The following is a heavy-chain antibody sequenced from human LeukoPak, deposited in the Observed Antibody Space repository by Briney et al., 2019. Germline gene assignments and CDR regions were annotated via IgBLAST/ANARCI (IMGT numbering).Heavy chain of an antibody. CDR3: AKDLGVPAATNAFDI. CDR1: GFTFSSYG. D-gene: IGHD2-2*01. CDR2: ISYDGSNK. J-gene: IGHJ3*02. V-gene: IGHV3-30*18. Sequence: GGSLRLSWAASGFTFSSYGMHWVRQAPGKGLEWVAVISYDGSNKYYADSVKGRFTISRDNSKNTLYLQMNSLRAEDTAVYYCAKDLGVPAATNAFDIWGQGTMVTVSS.